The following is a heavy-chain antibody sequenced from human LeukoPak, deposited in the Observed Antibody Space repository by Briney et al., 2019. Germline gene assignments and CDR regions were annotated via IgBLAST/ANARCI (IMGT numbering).Heavy chain of an antibody. CDR1: GFTFSSYA. J-gene: IGHJ5*02. CDR2: ISSSSSYI. CDR3: ARVMTTGLNWFDP. D-gene: IGHD4-11*01. V-gene: IGHV3-21*01. Sequence: PGGSLRLSCAASGFTFSSYAMSWVRQAPGKGLEWVSSISSSSSYIYYADSVRGRFTISRDNAKNSLYLQMNSLRAEDTAVYYCARVMTTGLNWFDPWGQGTLVTVSS.